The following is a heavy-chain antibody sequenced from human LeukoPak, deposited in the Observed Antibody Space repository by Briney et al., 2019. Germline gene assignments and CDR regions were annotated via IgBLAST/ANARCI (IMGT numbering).Heavy chain of an antibody. CDR1: GYDFTSYP. Sequence: ASVRVSCKTSGYDFTSYPMNWVRQAPGQGLEWVGWINTDTENPTYAQAFTGRFVFSLDTSVSTAYLQISSLNVEDTAIYYCARTTENERGIEYWGQGTLVTVSS. CDR2: INTDTENP. D-gene: IGHD1-14*01. CDR3: ARTTENERGIEY. V-gene: IGHV7-4-1*02. J-gene: IGHJ4*02.